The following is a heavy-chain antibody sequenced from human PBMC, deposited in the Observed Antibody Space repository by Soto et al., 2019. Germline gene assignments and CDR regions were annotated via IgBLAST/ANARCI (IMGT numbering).Heavy chain of an antibody. D-gene: IGHD5-12*01. CDR1: GGSIRSGDDY. CDR2: VYYSGST. CDR3: ARDYSGYHRYFDN. J-gene: IGHJ4*02. V-gene: IGHV4-30-4*01. Sequence: PSETLSLTCTVSGGSIRSGDDYWTWIRQPPGKDLEWIGYVYYSGSTQYNPSLKSRVTMSVDTSKNQFSLKLTSVTAADTAVYFCARDYSGYHRYFDNWGQGTLGTVSS.